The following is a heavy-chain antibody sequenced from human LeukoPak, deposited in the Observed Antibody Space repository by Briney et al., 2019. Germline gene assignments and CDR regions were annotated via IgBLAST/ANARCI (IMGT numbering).Heavy chain of an antibody. CDR3: ARDSRESSAFDI. V-gene: IGHV4-30-2*01. CDR1: GGSISSGGYS. CDR2: NYYSGST. Sequence: PSETLSLTCAVSGGSISSGGYSWSWIRQPPGKGLEWIGYNYYSGSTYYNPSLKSRVTISVDRSKNQFSLKLSSVTAANTAVYYCARDSRESSAFDIWGQGTMVTVSS. D-gene: IGHD3-10*01. J-gene: IGHJ3*02.